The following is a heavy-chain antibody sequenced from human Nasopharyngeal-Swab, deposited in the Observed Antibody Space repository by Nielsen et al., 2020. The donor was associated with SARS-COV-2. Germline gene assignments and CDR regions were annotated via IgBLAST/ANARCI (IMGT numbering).Heavy chain of an antibody. V-gene: IGHV1-69*13. J-gene: IGHJ4*02. CDR2: IIPNFGTA. CDR1: GDTFSSYA. D-gene: IGHD3-22*01. CDR3: ARGPTVVSYYDDY. Sequence: SVKVSCKASGDTFSSYAISWVRQAPGQGLEWMGWIIPNFGTANYAQKFQGRVTITADESTSTAYMELSSLRSEDTAVYYCARGPTVVSYYDDYWGQGTLVTVSS.